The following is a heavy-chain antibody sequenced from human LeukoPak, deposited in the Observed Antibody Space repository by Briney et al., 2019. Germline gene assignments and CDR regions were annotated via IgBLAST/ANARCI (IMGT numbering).Heavy chain of an antibody. V-gene: IGHV3-21*01. Sequence: GGSLRLSCTASGFTFGDYAMSWVRQAPGKGLEWVSSISSSSSYIYYADSVKGRFTISRDNAKNSLYLQMNSLRAEDTAVYYCARVRASWDYWGQGTLVTVSS. CDR2: ISSSSSYI. CDR3: ARVRASWDY. J-gene: IGHJ4*02. CDR1: GFTFGDYA.